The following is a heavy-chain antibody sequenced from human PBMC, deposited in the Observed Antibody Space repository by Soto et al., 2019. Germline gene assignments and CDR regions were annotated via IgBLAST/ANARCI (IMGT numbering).Heavy chain of an antibody. CDR3: ARAGIYDSSGYGAFDI. D-gene: IGHD3-22*01. Sequence: GASVKVSCKASGYTFTSYAMHWVRQAPGQRLEWMGWINAGNGNTKYSQKFQGRVTITRDTSASTAYMELSSLRSEDTAVYYCARAGIYDSSGYGAFDIWGQGTMVTVSS. J-gene: IGHJ3*02. CDR2: INAGNGNT. CDR1: GYTFTSYA. V-gene: IGHV1-3*01.